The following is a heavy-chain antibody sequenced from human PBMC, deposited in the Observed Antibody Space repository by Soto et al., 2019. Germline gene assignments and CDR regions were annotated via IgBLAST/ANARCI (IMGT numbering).Heavy chain of an antibody. J-gene: IGHJ4*02. CDR2: IYHSGST. V-gene: IGHV4-30-2*01. Sequence: QLQLQESGSGLVKPSQTLSLTCAVSGGSISSSSYSWSWIRQPPGKGLEWIGYIYHSGSTYYNPYLKSRVTISVDRSKNQFSLKLSSVTAADTAVYYCARARSAYYSDFDYWGQGTLVTVSS. CDR1: GGSISSSSYS. CDR3: ARARSAYYSDFDY. D-gene: IGHD3-22*01.